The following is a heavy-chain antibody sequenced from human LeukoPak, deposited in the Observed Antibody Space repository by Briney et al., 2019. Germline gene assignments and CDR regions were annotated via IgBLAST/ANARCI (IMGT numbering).Heavy chain of an antibody. CDR2: INPNSGGT. D-gene: IGHD3-22*01. CDR3: ARVDRPYYYDSNY. V-gene: IGHV1-2*02. Sequence: ASVKVSCKASGYSFTGYYMHWVRQAPGQGLEWMGWINPNSGGTNYAQKFQGRVTMTRDTSISTAYMELSRLGSDDTAVYYCARVDRPYYYDSNYWGQGTLVTVSS. J-gene: IGHJ4*02. CDR1: GYSFTGYY.